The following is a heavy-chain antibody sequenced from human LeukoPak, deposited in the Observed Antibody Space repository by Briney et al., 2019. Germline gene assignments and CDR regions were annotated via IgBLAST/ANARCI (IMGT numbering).Heavy chain of an antibody. J-gene: IGHJ4*02. CDR3: AKDLDWKSGPHGWYFPFEY. CDR1: GFTFAKYA. D-gene: IGHD6-19*01. CDR2: ISGSGGST. V-gene: IGHV3-23*01. Sequence: GGSLKLSCVGSGFTFAKYAMTWVRQAPGKGLEWVSAISGSGGSTYYADSVKGRFTISRDNSKNTLYLQMNSLRAEDTAVYYCAKDLDWKSGPHGWYFPFEYWGQGTLVTVSS.